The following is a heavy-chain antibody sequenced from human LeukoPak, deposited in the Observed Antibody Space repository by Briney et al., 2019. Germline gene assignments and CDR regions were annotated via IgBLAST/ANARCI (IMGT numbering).Heavy chain of an antibody. J-gene: IGHJ4*02. D-gene: IGHD3-22*01. V-gene: IGHV1-8*03. CDR3: ARVYDSSGYYLGY. CDR2: MNPNSGNT. Sequence: ASVKVSCKASGYTFTGYYMHWVRQATGQGLEWMGWMNPNSGNTGYAQKFQGRVTITRNTSISTAYMELSSLRSEDTAVYYCARVYDSSGYYLGYWGQGTLVTVSS. CDR1: GYTFTGYY.